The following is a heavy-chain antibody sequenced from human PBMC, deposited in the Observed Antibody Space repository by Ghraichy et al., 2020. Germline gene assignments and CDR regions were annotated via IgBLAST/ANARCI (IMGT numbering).Heavy chain of an antibody. J-gene: IGHJ5*02. V-gene: IGHV4-59*01. CDR1: GGSIISYY. CDR2: ISYTGST. Sequence: SQTLSLTCTISGGSIISYYWTWIRQPPGKGLEWIGYISYTGSTNYNPSLKSRVTISADTSKNQFSLKLSSVTAADTAVYYCARYSSSGRVNWFDPWGQGTLVTVSS. CDR3: ARYSSSGRVNWFDP. D-gene: IGHD6-13*01.